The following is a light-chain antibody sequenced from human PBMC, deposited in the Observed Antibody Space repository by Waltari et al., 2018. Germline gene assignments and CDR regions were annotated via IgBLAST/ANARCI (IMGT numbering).Light chain of an antibody. Sequence: EIVLTQSPGTLSLSPGDIATLSCRASQSVSRTLAWYQQKPGQAPSLLIYGASIRATGVPDRFSGSGSGTDFSLTSSRLEPEDFAVYYCQHYVTLPVTFGQGTKVEIK. J-gene: IGKJ1*01. CDR1: QSVSRT. CDR3: QHYVTLPVT. CDR2: GAS. V-gene: IGKV3-20*01.